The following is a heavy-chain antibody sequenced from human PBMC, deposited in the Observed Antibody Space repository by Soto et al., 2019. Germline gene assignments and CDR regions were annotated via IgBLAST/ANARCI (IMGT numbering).Heavy chain of an antibody. CDR2: IYYSGST. V-gene: IGHV4-39*01. CDR1: GGSISSSSYY. J-gene: IGHJ4*02. Sequence: SETLSLTCTLSGGSISSSSYYWGWIRQPPGKGLEWIGSIYYSGSTYYNPSLKSRVTISVDTSKNQFSLKLSSVTAADTAVYYCARHGHYYDSSGYWYYFDYWGQGTLVTVSS. CDR3: ARHGHYYDSSGYWYYFDY. D-gene: IGHD3-22*01.